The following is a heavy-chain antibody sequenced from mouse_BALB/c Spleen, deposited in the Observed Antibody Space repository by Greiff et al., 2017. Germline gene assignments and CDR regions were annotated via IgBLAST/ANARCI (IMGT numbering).Heavy chain of an antibody. CDR3: TRESYDGYYDAMDY. J-gene: IGHJ4*01. V-gene: IGHV6-6*02. D-gene: IGHD2-3*01. CDR1: GFTFSNYW. CDR2: IRLKSNNYAT. Sequence: EVMLVESGGGLVQPGGSMKLSCVASGFTFSNYWMNWVRQSPEKGLEWVAEIRLKSNNYATHYAESVKGRFTISRDDSKSSVYLQMNNLRAEDTGIYYCTRESYDGYYDAMDYWGQGTSVTVSS.